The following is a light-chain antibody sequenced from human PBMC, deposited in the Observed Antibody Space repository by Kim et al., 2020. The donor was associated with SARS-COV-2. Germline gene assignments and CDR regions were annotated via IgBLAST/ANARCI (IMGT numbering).Light chain of an antibody. CDR3: QAWDSSAYVI. Sequence: SYDLTQPPSVSVSPGQTATIACSGDNLGNKYACWYQQKPGQSPVLVISQDNKRPSGIPERFSGSNSGNTATLTISGTQAMDEADYYCQAWDSSAYVIFGG. V-gene: IGLV3-1*01. CDR1: NLGNKY. CDR2: QDN. J-gene: IGLJ2*01.